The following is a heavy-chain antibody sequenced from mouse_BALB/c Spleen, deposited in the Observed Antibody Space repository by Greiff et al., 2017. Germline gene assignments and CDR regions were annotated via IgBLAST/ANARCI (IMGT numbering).Heavy chain of an antibody. D-gene: IGHD1-1*01. J-gene: IGHJ1*01. V-gene: IGHV5-6*01. CDR2: ISSGGSYT. Sequence: EVILVESGGDLVKPGGSLKLSCAASGFTFSSYGMSWVRQTPDKRLEWVATISSGGSYTYYPDSVKGRFTISRDNAKNTLYLEMSSLRSEDTAMYYCARYYYGSSYSYWYFDVWGAGTTVTVSS. CDR3: ARYYYGSSYSYWYFDV. CDR1: GFTFSSYG.